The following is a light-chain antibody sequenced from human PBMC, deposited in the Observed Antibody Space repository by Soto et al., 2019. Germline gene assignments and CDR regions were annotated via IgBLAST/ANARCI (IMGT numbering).Light chain of an antibody. Sequence: NFMLTQPHSVSESPGKTVIISRTRSRGNIASNYVQWYQQRPGSSPTTLIYEDNHRPSGVPDRFSGSIDSSSNSASLTISGLKTEDEADYYCQSYDSSNHVGVFGGGTKLTVL. CDR2: EDN. J-gene: IGLJ3*02. CDR1: RGNIASNY. V-gene: IGLV6-57*01. CDR3: QSYDSSNHVGV.